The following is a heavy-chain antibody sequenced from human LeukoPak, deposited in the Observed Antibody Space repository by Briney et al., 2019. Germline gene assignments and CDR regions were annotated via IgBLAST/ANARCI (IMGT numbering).Heavy chain of an antibody. CDR2: IYPDDSET. CDR1: GSRFTTDY. J-gene: IGHJ3*02. CDR3: ARQAYGSHFDAFDI. Sequence: GESLQISGQASGSRFTTDYIGWARQMPGKGLEWMGIIYPDDSETNYSPSFQGQVSMSVDKSITSAYLQWSSLKASDTAIYYCARQAYGSHFDAFDIWGQGTMVTVSS. D-gene: IGHD3-22*01. V-gene: IGHV5-51*01.